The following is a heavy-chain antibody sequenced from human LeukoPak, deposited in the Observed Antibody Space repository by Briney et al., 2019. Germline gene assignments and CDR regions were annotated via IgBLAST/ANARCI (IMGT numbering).Heavy chain of an antibody. J-gene: IGHJ6*02. CDR1: GFTFSSYG. CDR2: ISYDGSNK. V-gene: IGHV3-30*18. D-gene: IGHD6-19*01. CDR3: AKGAGIYYYYGMDV. Sequence: PGGSLRLSCAASGFTFSSYGMHWVRQAPGKGLEWVAVISYDGSNKYYADSVKGRFTISRDNYKNTLYLQMNSLRAEDTAVYYCAKGAGIYYYYGMDVWGQGTTVTVSS.